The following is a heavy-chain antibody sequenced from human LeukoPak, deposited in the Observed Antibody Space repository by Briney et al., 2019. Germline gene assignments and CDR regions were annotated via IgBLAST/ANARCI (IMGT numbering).Heavy chain of an antibody. Sequence: PGGSLRLSCAASGFTFSSYGMHWVRQAPGKGLEWVAFIRYDGSNKYYADSVKGRSTISRDNSKNTLYLQMNSLRAEDTAVYYCARVTYGSGTYGAFDYWGQGTLVTVSS. V-gene: IGHV3-30*02. CDR3: ARVTYGSGTYGAFDY. D-gene: IGHD3-10*01. CDR2: IRYDGSNK. J-gene: IGHJ4*02. CDR1: GFTFSSYG.